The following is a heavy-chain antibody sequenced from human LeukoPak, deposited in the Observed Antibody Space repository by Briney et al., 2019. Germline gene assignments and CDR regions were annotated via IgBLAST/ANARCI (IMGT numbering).Heavy chain of an antibody. CDR3: ARAPGYCSSTSCGGGYYMDV. D-gene: IGHD2-2*01. Sequence: GVSLRLSCAASGFTFSSYWMHWVRQAPGKGLVWVSRINSDGSSTSYADSVKGRFTISRDNAKNTLYLQMNSLRAEDTAVYYCARAPGYCSSTSCGGGYYMDVWGKGTTVTISS. J-gene: IGHJ6*03. CDR2: INSDGSST. V-gene: IGHV3-74*01. CDR1: GFTFSSYW.